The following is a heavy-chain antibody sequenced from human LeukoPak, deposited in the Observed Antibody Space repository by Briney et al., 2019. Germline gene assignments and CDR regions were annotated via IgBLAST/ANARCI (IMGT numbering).Heavy chain of an antibody. CDR1: GYTFTNYY. Sequence: ASVKVSCKASGYTFTNYYMHWVRQAPGQGLEWMGMIDPSGGSTTYAQKFQGRVTMTRDTSTSTVHMELSSLRSDDTAVYYCVEEESRRGLDYWGQGTLVTVSS. V-gene: IGHV1-46*01. J-gene: IGHJ4*02. CDR3: VEEESRRGLDY. CDR2: IDPSGGST. D-gene: IGHD3-10*01.